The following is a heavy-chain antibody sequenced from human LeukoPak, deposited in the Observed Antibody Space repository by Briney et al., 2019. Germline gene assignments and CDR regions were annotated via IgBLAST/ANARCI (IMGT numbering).Heavy chain of an antibody. CDR1: GFTFSSNAMN. J-gene: IGHJ5*02. CDR3: ARHYGP. V-gene: IGHV4-39*01. CDR2: IYDSGST. D-gene: IGHD3-10*01. Sequence: GSLRLSCAASGFTFSSNAMNWVRQAPGKGLEWIGSIYDSGSTYYNPSLKSRVTISVDTSKNQFSLKLNSVTAADTAVYYCARHYGPWGQGTLVTVSS.